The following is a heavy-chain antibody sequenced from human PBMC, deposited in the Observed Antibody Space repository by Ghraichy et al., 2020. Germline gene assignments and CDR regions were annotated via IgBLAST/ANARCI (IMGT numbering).Heavy chain of an antibody. CDR2: MNPNSGNT. J-gene: IGHJ6*02. Sequence: ASVKVSCKASGYTFTSYDINWVRQATGQGLEWMGWMNPNSGNTGYAQKFQGRVTMTRNTSISTAYMELSSLRSEDTAVYYCARAPIAARPISYYGMDVWGQGTTVTVSS. CDR1: GYTFTSYD. D-gene: IGHD6-6*01. V-gene: IGHV1-8*01. CDR3: ARAPIAARPISYYGMDV.